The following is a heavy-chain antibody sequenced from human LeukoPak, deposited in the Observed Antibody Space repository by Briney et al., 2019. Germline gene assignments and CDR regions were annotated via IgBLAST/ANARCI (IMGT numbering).Heavy chain of an antibody. CDR2: INPNSGGT. CDR1: GYTFTGYH. CDR3: ARGPFVGYCSGGSCFPPDY. V-gene: IGHV1-2*02. D-gene: IGHD2-15*01. Sequence: GASVKVSCKASGYTFTGYHMHWVRQAPGQGLEWMGWINPNSGGTNYAQKFQGRVTMTRDTSISTAYMELSRLRSDDTAVYYCARGPFVGYCSGGSCFPPDYWGQGTLVTVSS. J-gene: IGHJ4*02.